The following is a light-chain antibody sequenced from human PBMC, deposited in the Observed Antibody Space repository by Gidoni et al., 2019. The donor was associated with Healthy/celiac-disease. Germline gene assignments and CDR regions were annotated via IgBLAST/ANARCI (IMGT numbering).Light chain of an antibody. CDR1: SSDVGGYNY. V-gene: IGLV2-14*01. CDR3: SSYTSSSSGV. Sequence: QSALTQPASVSGSPGQSITISCTGTSSDVGGYNYVSWYQQHPGKAPKLMIYEVSNRPSGVSNRCSGSKSGNTASLTISGLQAEDEADYYCSSYTSSSSGVVGGGTKLTVL. CDR2: EVS. J-gene: IGLJ3*02.